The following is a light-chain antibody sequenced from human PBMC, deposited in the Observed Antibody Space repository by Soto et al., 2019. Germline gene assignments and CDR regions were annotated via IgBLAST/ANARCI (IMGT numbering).Light chain of an antibody. CDR1: QGISNY. Sequence: DIQMTQSPSSQSASVGDRVTITCRASQGISNYLAWYQQQPGKVPKLLIYVASTLQSGVPSRFSGSGSGTDSTLTISSLQPEDVATYYCQKYNSAPWTFGQGTKLDLK. CDR3: QKYNSAPWT. J-gene: IGKJ1*01. V-gene: IGKV1-27*01. CDR2: VAS.